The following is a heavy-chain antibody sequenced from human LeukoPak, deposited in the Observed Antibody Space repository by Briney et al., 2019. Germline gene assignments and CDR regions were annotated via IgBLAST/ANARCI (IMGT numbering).Heavy chain of an antibody. CDR1: GYTFTSYG. J-gene: IGHJ4*02. CDR2: ISAYNGNT. Sequence: AASVKVSCKASGYTFTSYGISWVRQAPGQGLEWMGWISAYNGNTNYAQKLQGRVTMTTDTSTSTAYMELSRLRSDDTAVYYCARAGSSGWYWPTGPLDYWGQGTLVTVSP. D-gene: IGHD6-19*01. V-gene: IGHV1-18*01. CDR3: ARAGSSGWYWPTGPLDY.